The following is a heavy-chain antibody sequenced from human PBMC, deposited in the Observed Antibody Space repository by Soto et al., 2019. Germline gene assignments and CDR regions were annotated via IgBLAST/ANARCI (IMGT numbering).Heavy chain of an antibody. D-gene: IGHD1-26*01. V-gene: IGHV3-23*01. CDR3: ANIEVGANFGSYYFDY. CDR1: GFTFSSYA. J-gene: IGHJ4*02. CDR2: ISGSGGST. Sequence: LSCAASGFTFSSYAMSLVRQAPGKGLEWVSAISGSGGSTYYADSVKGRFTISRDNSKNTLYLQMNSLRAEDTAVYYCANIEVGANFGSYYFDYWGQDTLFPVSS.